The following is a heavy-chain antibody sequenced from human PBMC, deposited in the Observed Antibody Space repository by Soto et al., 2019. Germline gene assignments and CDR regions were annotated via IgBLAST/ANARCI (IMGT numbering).Heavy chain of an antibody. CDR2: IYMSGST. CDR3: ARTVGAAYYFDF. J-gene: IGHJ4*02. D-gene: IGHD1-26*01. Sequence: QVQLQESGPGLVKPSETLSLTCTVSGDSMTQYYWSWLRQPAGQGLAWIGRIYMSGSTNYNPSLKSRVTMSIDTSNNHFSLDLESVTAADTAVYYCARTVGAAYYFDFWGQGALVTVSS. CDR1: GDSMTQYY. V-gene: IGHV4-4*07.